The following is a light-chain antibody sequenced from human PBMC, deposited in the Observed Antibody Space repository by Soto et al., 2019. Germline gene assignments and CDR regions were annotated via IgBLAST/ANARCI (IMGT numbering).Light chain of an antibody. V-gene: IGKV1-5*03. CDR3: QQYNSYPWT. CDR2: KAS. Sequence: DSQMTQSPSTLSASVGDRVTITCRASQSISSWLAWYQQKPGKAPKLLIYKASSLESGVPSRFSGSGSGTEFTLTICSLQPDDFATYYCQQYNSYPWTFGQGTKVEIK. CDR1: QSISSW. J-gene: IGKJ1*01.